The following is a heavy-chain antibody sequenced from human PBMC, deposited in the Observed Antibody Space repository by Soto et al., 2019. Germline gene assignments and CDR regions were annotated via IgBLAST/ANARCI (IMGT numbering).Heavy chain of an antibody. D-gene: IGHD6-19*01. CDR3: ARMYSSGSGWFHP. J-gene: IGHJ5*02. V-gene: IGHV4-31*03. Sequence: ILSLSCFVSGYCITAGGYYWSWIRHHPGKGLEWIGSFYSSGSIIYNPSLRSRVSISGDTSSNQFSMSLTSVTAADTARYYWARMYSSGSGWFHPWGQGALVTVSS. CDR1: GYCITAGGYY. CDR2: FYSSGSI.